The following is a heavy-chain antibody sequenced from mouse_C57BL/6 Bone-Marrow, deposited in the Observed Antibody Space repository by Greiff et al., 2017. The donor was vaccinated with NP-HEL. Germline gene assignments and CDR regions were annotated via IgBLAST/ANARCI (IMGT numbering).Heavy chain of an antibody. CDR2: IDPENGDT. J-gene: IGHJ3*01. CDR3: TTTKSHFAY. CDR1: GFNITDDY. V-gene: IGHV14-4*01. D-gene: IGHD1-3*01. Sequence: VQLQQSGAELVRPGASVKLSCTASGFNITDDYMHWVKQRPEQGLEWIGWIDPENGDTEYASKFQGKATITADTSSNTAYLQLSSLTSEDTAVYYCTTTKSHFAYWGQGTLVTVSA.